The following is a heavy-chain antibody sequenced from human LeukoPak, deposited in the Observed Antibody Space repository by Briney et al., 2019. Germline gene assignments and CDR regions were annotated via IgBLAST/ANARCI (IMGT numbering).Heavy chain of an antibody. J-gene: IGHJ4*02. CDR3: ARASFTMIETPHGYYFDY. V-gene: IGHV1-18*01. Sequence: ASVKVSCKSSGYTFTTYGISWVRQAPGQGLEWMGWISAYNGNTNYAQKLQGRVTMTTDTSTSTAYMELRNLRSDDTAVYYCARASFTMIETPHGYYFDYWGQGTLVTVSS. CDR2: ISAYNGNT. D-gene: IGHD3-22*01. CDR1: GYTFTTYG.